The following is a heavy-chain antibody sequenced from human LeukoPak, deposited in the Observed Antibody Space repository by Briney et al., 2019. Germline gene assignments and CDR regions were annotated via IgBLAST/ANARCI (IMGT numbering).Heavy chain of an antibody. D-gene: IGHD5-18*01. Sequence: PGGSLRLSCAASGFTFSSYGMSWVRQAPGKGLEWVSAVGGSGGSTYNADSVRGRFTISRDNFKNTLYLQMNSLRAEDTAVYYCAKGADTAMANYFDYCGQGTLVTVSS. CDR2: VGGSGGST. CDR1: GFTFSSYG. V-gene: IGHV3-23*01. CDR3: AKGADTAMANYFDY. J-gene: IGHJ4*02.